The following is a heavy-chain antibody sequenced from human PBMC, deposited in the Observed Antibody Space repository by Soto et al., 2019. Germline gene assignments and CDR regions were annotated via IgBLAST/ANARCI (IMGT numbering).Heavy chain of an antibody. D-gene: IGHD3-3*01. CDR3: ARGLSPGKIFGVVILRRYYFYY. J-gene: IGHJ4*02. Sequence: EVQLVESGGGLVQPGGSLRLSCAASGCTFSSYCMHWVRQAPGKGLVWVSRINSDGSSTSYADSVKGRFTISRDNAKNTLYLKMNSLRAEDTAVYYCARGLSPGKIFGVVILRRYYFYYWGQGTLVTVSS. CDR1: GCTFSSYC. CDR2: INSDGSST. V-gene: IGHV3-74*01.